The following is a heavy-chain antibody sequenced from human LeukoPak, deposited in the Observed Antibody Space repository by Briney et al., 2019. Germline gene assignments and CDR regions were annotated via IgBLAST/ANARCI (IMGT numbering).Heavy chain of an antibody. D-gene: IGHD6-19*01. J-gene: IGHJ6*02. CDR1: GFTFDDCA. Sequence: GGSLRLSCAASGFTFDDCAMHWVRQAPGKGLEWVSGISWNSGSIGYADSVKGRFTISRDNAKNSLYLQMNSLRAEDTALYYCAKDISSGAGYYYGMDVWGQGTTVTVSS. V-gene: IGHV3-9*01. CDR2: ISWNSGSI. CDR3: AKDISSGAGYYYGMDV.